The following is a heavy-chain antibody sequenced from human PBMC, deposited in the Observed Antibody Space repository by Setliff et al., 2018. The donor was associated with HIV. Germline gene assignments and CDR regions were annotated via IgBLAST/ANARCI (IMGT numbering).Heavy chain of an antibody. CDR1: GYTFTNYY. J-gene: IGHJ5*02. CDR3: ARERGAIWFGEPFDP. D-gene: IGHD3-10*01. Sequence: SCKASGYTFTNYYMHWVRQAPGKGLEWVSTLTVGGGTVYADSVKGRFTISGDVSKNTLYLQMNSLRAEDTAVYYCARERGAIWFGEPFDPWGQGTLVTVPQ. V-gene: IGHV3-66*01. CDR2: LTVGGGT.